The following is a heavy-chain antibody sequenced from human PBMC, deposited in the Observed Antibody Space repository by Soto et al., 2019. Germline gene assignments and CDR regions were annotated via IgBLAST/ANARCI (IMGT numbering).Heavy chain of an antibody. CDR3: ARADYYDSSAYYFSGWFDP. D-gene: IGHD3-22*01. Sequence: EVQLVESGGGLVKPGGSVRLSCAASGFTFSAYNMNWVRQAPGKGLEWVSSISSSSSSIYYADSVKGRFTISRDNAKTSLYLQMNSLRAEDTAVYYCARADYYDSSAYYFSGWFDPWGQGTLVTVSS. J-gene: IGHJ5*02. CDR2: ISSSSSSI. CDR1: GFTFSAYN. V-gene: IGHV3-21*01.